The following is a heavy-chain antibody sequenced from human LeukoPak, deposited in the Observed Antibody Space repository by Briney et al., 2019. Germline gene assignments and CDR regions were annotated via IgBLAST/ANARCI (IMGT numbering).Heavy chain of an antibody. CDR1: GITLSNYG. D-gene: IGHD3-10*01. CDR3: AKRRIVIRGVFVIGLHKEAYYFDS. V-gene: IGHV3-23*01. Sequence: SGGSLRLSCGVSGITLSNYGMSWVRQAPGKGLEWVSGISGSGGSTYYADSVKGRFTISRDNSKNTLYLQMNSLRAEDTAVYFCAKRRIVIRGVFVIGLHKEAYYFDSWGQGTLVTVSS. CDR2: ISGSGGST. J-gene: IGHJ4*02.